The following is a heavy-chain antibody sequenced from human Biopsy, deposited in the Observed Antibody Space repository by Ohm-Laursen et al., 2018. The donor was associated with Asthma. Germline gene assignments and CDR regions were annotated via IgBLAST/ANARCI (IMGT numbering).Heavy chain of an antibody. J-gene: IGHJ4*02. CDR3: ARAQDYYDSRGYYRSFDY. CDR1: YGSITSGGYY. CDR2: IYYSGST. D-gene: IGHD3-22*01. Sequence: SDTLSLTCTVSYGSITSGGYYSTWIRQHPGKGPEWIGFIYYSGSTYYNPSLKSRVSISIDTSKNQFSLKLSSVTAADSAVYYCARAQDYYDSRGYYRSFDYWGQGTLVSVSS. V-gene: IGHV4-31*03.